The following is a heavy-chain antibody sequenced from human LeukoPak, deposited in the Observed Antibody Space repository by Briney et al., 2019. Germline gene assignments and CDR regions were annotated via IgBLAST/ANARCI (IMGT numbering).Heavy chain of an antibody. Sequence: GESLKISCKGSGYSFTSYWIGWVRQMPGKGLEWMGIIYPGDSDTRYSPSFQGQVTISADKSISTAYLQWSSLKASDTAMYYCARHRGVVPAATLELLRAFDIWGQGTMVTVSS. CDR2: IYPGDSDT. CDR1: GYSFTSYW. D-gene: IGHD2-2*01. V-gene: IGHV5-51*01. CDR3: ARHRGVVPAATLELLRAFDI. J-gene: IGHJ3*02.